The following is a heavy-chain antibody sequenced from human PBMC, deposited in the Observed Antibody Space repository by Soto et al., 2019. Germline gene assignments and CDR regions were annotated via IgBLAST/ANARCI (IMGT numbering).Heavy chain of an antibody. J-gene: IGHJ4*02. CDR2: FSGSGGST. CDR1: GFTFSSFA. CDR3: ANRPFTSSGSFDY. Sequence: EVQLLESGGGLVQPGGSLRLSCAASGFTFSSFAMSWVRQAPGKGLEWVSTFSGSGGSTYYADSVKGRFTISRDDSKNTLYLQMNSLRAEDTAVYYCANRPFTSSGSFDYWGQGTLVTVSS. D-gene: IGHD6-19*01. V-gene: IGHV3-23*01.